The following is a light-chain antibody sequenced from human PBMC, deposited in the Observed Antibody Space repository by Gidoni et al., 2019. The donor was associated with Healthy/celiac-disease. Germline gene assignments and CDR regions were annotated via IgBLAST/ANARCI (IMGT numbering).Light chain of an antibody. CDR1: QSVSSN. CDR3: QQYNNWPRT. J-gene: IGKJ1*01. Sequence: EIVMTQSPATLSVSPGERATPSCRASQSVSSNLAWYQQKPGQAPRLLLYGASTRATGIPARFSGSGSGTEFTLTISSLQSEDFAVYYCQQYNNWPRTFGQGTKVEIK. CDR2: GAS. V-gene: IGKV3-15*01.